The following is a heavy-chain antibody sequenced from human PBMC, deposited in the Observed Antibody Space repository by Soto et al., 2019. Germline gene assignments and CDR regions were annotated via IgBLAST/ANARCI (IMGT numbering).Heavy chain of an antibody. Sequence: ASVKVSCKAFGYTFSNYAIHWLRQAPGQRLEWMRCNNAATGATEYSHKNQDRVTVTRDTSANTVYMEMNRLKSEDTAVYYCARGQHSGSWIIDHWG. V-gene: IGHV1-3*01. CDR2: NNAATGAT. D-gene: IGHD6-13*01. CDR1: GYTFSNYA. J-gene: IGHJ4*01. CDR3: ARGQHSGSWIIDH.